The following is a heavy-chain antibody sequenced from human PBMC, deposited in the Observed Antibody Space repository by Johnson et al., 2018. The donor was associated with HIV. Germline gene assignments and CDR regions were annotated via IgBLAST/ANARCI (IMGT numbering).Heavy chain of an antibody. V-gene: IGHV3-11*01. Sequence: QVQLVESGGGLVQPGGSLRLSCAASGFTFSDYYMSWIRQAPGKGLEWVSYISSSGSTYYADSVKGRFTVSRDNAKNSLYLQMNSLRAEDTALYYCARDSRIGTMVLLSDAFDIWGQGTMVTVSS. J-gene: IGHJ3*02. CDR2: ISSSGST. CDR3: ARDSRIGTMVLLSDAFDI. D-gene: IGHD3-10*01. CDR1: GFTFSDYY.